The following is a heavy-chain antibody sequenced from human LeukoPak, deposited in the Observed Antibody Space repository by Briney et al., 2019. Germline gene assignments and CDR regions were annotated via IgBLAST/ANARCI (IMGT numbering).Heavy chain of an antibody. CDR2: IRYDGSNK. Sequence: AGGSLRLSCAASGFTFSNFGMHWVRQAPGKGLEWVAFIRYDGSNKYYADSVKGRFTISRDNSKNTLYLQMNSLRVEDTAVYYCAKEGYYGSGSYYRRGFDYWGQGTLVTVSS. J-gene: IGHJ4*02. CDR3: AKEGYYGSGSYYRRGFDY. V-gene: IGHV3-30*02. D-gene: IGHD3-10*01. CDR1: GFTFSNFG.